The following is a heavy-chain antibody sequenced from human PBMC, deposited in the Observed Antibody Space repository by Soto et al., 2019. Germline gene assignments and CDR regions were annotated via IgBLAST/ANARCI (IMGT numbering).Heavy chain of an antibody. CDR3: ARGSTTVIPKNMDV. Sequence: GASVKVSCKASGGTFSCYAISWVRQAPGQGLEWMGGIIPIFGTANYAQKFQGRVTITADESTSTAYMELSSLRSEDTAVYYCARGSTTVIPKNMDVWGQGTTVTVSS. D-gene: IGHD4-4*01. J-gene: IGHJ6*02. V-gene: IGHV1-69*13. CDR2: IIPIFGTA. CDR1: GGTFSCYA.